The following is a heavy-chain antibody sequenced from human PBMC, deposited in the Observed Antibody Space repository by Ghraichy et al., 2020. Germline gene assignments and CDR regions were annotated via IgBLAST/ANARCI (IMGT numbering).Heavy chain of an antibody. V-gene: IGHV3-21*01. D-gene: IGHD6-19*01. Sequence: GGALRLSCAASGFTFSSYSMNWVRKAPGKGLEWVSSISSSSSYIYYADSVKGRFIISRDNAKNSLYLQMNSLRAEDTAVYYCARARDSGWYMIRNFDYWGQGTLVTVSS. CDR3: ARARDSGWYMIRNFDY. J-gene: IGHJ4*02. CDR2: ISSSSSYI. CDR1: GFTFSSYS.